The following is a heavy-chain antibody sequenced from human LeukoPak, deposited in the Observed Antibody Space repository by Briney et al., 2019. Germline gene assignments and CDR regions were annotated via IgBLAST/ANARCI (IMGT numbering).Heavy chain of an antibody. CDR2: IGTAGDT. Sequence: GGSLRLSCAASGFTFSSYDMHWVRQATGKGLEWVSAIGTAGDTYYPGSVKGRFTISRENAKNSLYLQMNSLRAGDTAVYYCARGRYDILTGYFDIWGQGTMVTVSS. CDR1: GFTFSSYD. CDR3: ARGRYDILTGYFDI. V-gene: IGHV3-13*01. J-gene: IGHJ3*02. D-gene: IGHD3-9*01.